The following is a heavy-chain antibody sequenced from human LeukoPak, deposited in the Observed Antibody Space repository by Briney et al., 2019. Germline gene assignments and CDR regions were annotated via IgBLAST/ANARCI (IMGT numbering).Heavy chain of an antibody. CDR2: ISAYNGNT. CDR3: ARDGAVAGEFDY. D-gene: IGHD6-19*01. J-gene: IGHJ4*02. V-gene: IGHV1-18*04. CDR1: GYTFTSYY. Sequence: ASVKVSCKASGYTFTSYYMHWVRQAPGQGLEWMGWISAYNGNTNYAQKFQGRVTMTTDTSTSTAYMELRSLRSDDTAVYYCARDGAVAGEFDYWGQGTLVTVSS.